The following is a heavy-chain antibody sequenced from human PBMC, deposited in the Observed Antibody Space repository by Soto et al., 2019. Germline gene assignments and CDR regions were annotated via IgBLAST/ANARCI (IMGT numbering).Heavy chain of an antibody. D-gene: IGHD2-21*02. V-gene: IGHV1-69*06. CDR1: GGIFSSNT. CDR3: ASKAACGGDCYAFDS. J-gene: IGHJ4*02. Sequence: QVYLVQSGAEVKKHGSSVKISGKASGGIFSSNTINWVRQAAGQGLEWMGGIIPLFGTANYAEKFQGRVTITADKSTKTEYMELTSLRSEDTAVYYCASKAACGGDCYAFDSWGQGTLVTFSS. CDR2: IIPLFGTA.